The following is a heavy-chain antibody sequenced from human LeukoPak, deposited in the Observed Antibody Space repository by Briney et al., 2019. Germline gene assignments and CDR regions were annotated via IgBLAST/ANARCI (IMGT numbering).Heavy chain of an antibody. D-gene: IGHD2-15*01. CDR1: GGTFNSYA. CDR2: IIPIFGRA. V-gene: IGHV1-69*05. J-gene: IGHJ5*02. CDR3: ARVRRAEYCSGGSCYNNWFDP. Sequence: SVKVSCKASGGTFNSYAISWVRQAPGQGREWMGRIIPIFGRANYAQKFQGRVTITTDESKSTAYMEVRSLRSEDTAVYYCARVRRAEYCSGGSCYNNWFDPWGQGTLVTVSS.